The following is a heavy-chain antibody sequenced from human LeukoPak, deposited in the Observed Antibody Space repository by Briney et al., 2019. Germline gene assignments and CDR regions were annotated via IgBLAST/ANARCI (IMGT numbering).Heavy chain of an antibody. CDR3: ARAPRIGYCSSTSCYGWFDP. CDR2: IYYSGST. Sequence: PSETLSLTCTVSGGSISSRSYYWGWIRQPPGKGLEWIGSIYYSGSTYSSPSLKSRVTISVDTSKNQFSLKLSSVTAADTAVYYCARAPRIGYCSSTSCYGWFDPWGQGTLVTVSS. J-gene: IGHJ5*02. CDR1: GGSISSRSYY. D-gene: IGHD2-2*01. V-gene: IGHV4-39*07.